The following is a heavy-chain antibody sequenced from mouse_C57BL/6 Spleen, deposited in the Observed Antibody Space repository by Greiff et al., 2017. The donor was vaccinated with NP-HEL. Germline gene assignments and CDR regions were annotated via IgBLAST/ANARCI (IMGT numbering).Heavy chain of an antibody. Sequence: EVQLQQSGPELVKPGASVKIPCKASGYTFTDYNMDWVKQSHGKSLEWIGDINPNNGGTIYNQKFKGKATLTVDKSSSTAYMELRSLTSEDTAVYYCARKGWYGGFAYWGQGTLVTVSA. CDR2: INPNNGGT. J-gene: IGHJ3*01. CDR3: ARKGWYGGFAY. V-gene: IGHV1-18*01. D-gene: IGHD2-1*01. CDR1: GYTFTDYN.